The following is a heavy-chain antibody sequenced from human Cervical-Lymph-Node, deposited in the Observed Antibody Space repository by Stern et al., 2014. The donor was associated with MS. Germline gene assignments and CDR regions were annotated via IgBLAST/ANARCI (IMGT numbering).Heavy chain of an antibody. J-gene: IGHJ5*02. Sequence: QLVQSGAEVTKPWSSVKVSCKASGGTFSKFPSSWVRQAPGQGLEWMGGIFPVFGTPTSAQEFRGRVTIPADVSTSTVYMELSSLRSDDTAVYYCALSSETSDRWYSLGYDLWGQGTLVTVSS. CDR1: GGTFSKFP. CDR2: IFPVFGTP. V-gene: IGHV1-69*01. CDR3: ALSSETSDRWYSLGYDL. D-gene: IGHD6-13*01.